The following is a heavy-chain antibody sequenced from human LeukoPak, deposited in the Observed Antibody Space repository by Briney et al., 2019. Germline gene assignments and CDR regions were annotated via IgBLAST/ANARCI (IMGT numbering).Heavy chain of an antibody. CDR3: ARGTRSEWLFEEPFDY. J-gene: IGHJ4*02. D-gene: IGHD3-3*01. Sequence: SETLSLTCTVSGGSISSYYWSWIRQPPGKGLEWIGYIYYSGSTNYNPSLKSRVTISVDTSKNQFSLKLSSVTAADTAVYYCARGTRSEWLFEEPFDYWGQGTLVTVSS. CDR1: GGSISSYY. CDR2: IYYSGST. V-gene: IGHV4-59*01.